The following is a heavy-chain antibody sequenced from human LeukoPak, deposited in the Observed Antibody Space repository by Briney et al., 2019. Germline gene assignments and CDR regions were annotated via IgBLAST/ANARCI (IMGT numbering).Heavy chain of an antibody. CDR3: ARLKLLWSNYFDY. CDR2: MKQDGSEI. CDR1: RFTFSNYW. J-gene: IGHJ4*02. V-gene: IGHV3-7*01. Sequence: PGGSLRLSCAASRFTFSNYWMSWVRQAPGKGLEWVANMKQDGSEINYVDSVKGRFTISRDNAKNSLYLQMNSLRAEDTAVYYCARLKLLWSNYFDYWGQGTLVTVSS. D-gene: IGHD2-2*01.